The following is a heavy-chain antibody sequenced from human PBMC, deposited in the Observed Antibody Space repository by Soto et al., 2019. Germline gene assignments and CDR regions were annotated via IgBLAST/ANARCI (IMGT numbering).Heavy chain of an antibody. Sequence: GGSLRLSCAASGFTVSSKYMNWVRQAPGKGLECVSLLSGSGTSTYYGDSVKGRFTISRDNSKNTMYLQMNSLRAEDTAVYYCAKVNTAMVTDAFDIWGQGTTVTVSS. D-gene: IGHD5-18*01. V-gene: IGHV3-23*01. CDR3: AKVNTAMVTDAFDI. CDR2: LSGSGTST. CDR1: GFTVSSKY. J-gene: IGHJ3*02.